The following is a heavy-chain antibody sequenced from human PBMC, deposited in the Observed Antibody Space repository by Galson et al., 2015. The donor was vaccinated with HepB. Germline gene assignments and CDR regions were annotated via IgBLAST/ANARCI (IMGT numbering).Heavy chain of an antibody. V-gene: IGHV2-5*05. Sequence: PALVKPTQTLTLTCTFSGFSLSTSGVGVGWIRQPPGKALEWLALIYWDDDKRYGPSLKSRLTITKDTSKNQVVLTLSNMDPVDTATYYCAHRQGQRLVNWGQGTLVTVSS. D-gene: IGHD6-13*01. J-gene: IGHJ4*02. CDR3: AHRQGQRLVN. CDR1: GFSLSTSGVG. CDR2: IYWDDDK.